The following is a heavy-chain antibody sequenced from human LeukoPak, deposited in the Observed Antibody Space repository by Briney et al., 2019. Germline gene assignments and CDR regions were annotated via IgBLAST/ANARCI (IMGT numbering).Heavy chain of an antibody. D-gene: IGHD6-19*01. CDR3: ARTQAVVGHGDWFDP. CDR1: GFTFDDYA. J-gene: IGHJ5*02. Sequence: GGSLRLSCVASGFTFDDYAMHWVRQAPGKGLEWLSGINWNSELMGYADSVKGRFTISRDNAKNSLYLRMISLRLEDTAFYYCARTQAVVGHGDWFDPWGQGTLVTVSS. V-gene: IGHV3-9*01. CDR2: INWNSELM.